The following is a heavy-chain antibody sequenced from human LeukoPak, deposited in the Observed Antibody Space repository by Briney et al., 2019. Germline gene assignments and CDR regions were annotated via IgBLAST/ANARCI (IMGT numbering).Heavy chain of an antibody. CDR1: GFTFSSYS. J-gene: IGHJ4*02. CDR2: ISSSSSYI. CDR3: AEPEGGYYDIRPD. Sequence: GGSLRLSCAASGFTFSSYSMNWVRQAPGKGLEWVSSISSSSSYIYYADSVKGRFTISRDNAKNTLYLQMNSLRAEDTAVYYCAEPEGGYYDIRPDWGQGTLVTVSS. V-gene: IGHV3-21*04. D-gene: IGHD3-22*01.